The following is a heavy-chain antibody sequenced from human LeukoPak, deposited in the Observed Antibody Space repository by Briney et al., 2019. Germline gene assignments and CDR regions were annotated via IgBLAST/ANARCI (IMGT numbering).Heavy chain of an antibody. J-gene: IGHJ3*02. CDR2: IWYDGSNK. D-gene: IGHD3-22*01. V-gene: IGHV3-33*01. CDR1: GFTFSSYG. CDR3: ARRWYYYDSSGYPLAFDI. Sequence: GGSLRLSCVASGFTFSSYGMHWVRQAPGKGLEWVAIIWYDGSNKYYADSVKGRFTISRDNSKNTLYLQMNSLRAEDTAVYYCARRWYYYDSSGYPLAFDIWGQGTMVTVSS.